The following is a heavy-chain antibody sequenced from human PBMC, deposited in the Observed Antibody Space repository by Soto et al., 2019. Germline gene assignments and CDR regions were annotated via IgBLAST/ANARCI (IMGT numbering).Heavy chain of an antibody. J-gene: IGHJ4*02. CDR2: IYYSGST. V-gene: IGHV4-31*03. CDR1: GGSISSGGYY. CDR3: ARSPAVYDSSGPGDY. D-gene: IGHD3-22*01. Sequence: QVQLQESGPGLVKPSQTLSLTCTVSGGSISSGGYYWSWIRQHPGKGLEWLGYIYYSGSTYYNPALKSRVTISGDRSKNHCSLKRSSVTAADTAVYYCARSPAVYDSSGPGDYWGQGTLVTVSS.